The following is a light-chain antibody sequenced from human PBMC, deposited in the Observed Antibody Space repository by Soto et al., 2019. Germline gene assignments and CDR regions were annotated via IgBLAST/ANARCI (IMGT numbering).Light chain of an antibody. CDR3: SSYTSSSTHWV. J-gene: IGLJ3*02. CDR2: EVS. Sequence: QSALTQPASVSGSPGQSITISCTGTSSDVGGYNYVSWYQQPPGKAPKLMIYEVSYRPSGVSNRFSGSKSGNTASLTISGLQAEDEADYYCSSYTSSSTHWVFGGGTQLTVL. V-gene: IGLV2-14*01. CDR1: SSDVGGYNY.